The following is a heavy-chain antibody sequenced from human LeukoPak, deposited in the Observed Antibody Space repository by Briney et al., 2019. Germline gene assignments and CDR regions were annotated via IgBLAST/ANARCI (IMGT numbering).Heavy chain of an antibody. CDR2: FDPEDGET. D-gene: IGHD1-14*01. CDR1: GYTLTELS. J-gene: IGHJ4*02. V-gene: IGHV1-24*01. Sequence: ASVKVSCKVSGYTLTELSMHWVRQAPGKGLEWMGGFDPEDGETIYAQKFQGRVTMTEDTSTDTAYMELRSLRSDDTAVYYCARGDRSLAPVDYWGQGTLVTVSS. CDR3: ARGDRSLAPVDY.